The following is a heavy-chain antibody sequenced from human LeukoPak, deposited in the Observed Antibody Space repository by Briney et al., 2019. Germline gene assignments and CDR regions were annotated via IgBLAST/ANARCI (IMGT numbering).Heavy chain of an antibody. CDR3: ASTSFGDTAMVGLY. V-gene: IGHV4-61*02. D-gene: IGHD5-18*01. Sequence: SETLSLTCTVSGGSISSGSYYWSWIRQPAGKGLEWIGRISSSGSTNYNPSLKSRVTISIDTSKNRFSLKLSSVTAADTAVYYCASTSFGDTAMVGLYWGQGTLVTVSS. CDR2: ISSSGST. J-gene: IGHJ4*02. CDR1: GGSISSGSYY.